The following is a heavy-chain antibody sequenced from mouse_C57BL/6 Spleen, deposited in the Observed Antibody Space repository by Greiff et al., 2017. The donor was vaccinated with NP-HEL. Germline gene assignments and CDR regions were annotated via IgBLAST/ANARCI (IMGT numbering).Heavy chain of an antibody. Sequence: QVQLQQPGAELVKPGASVKMSCKASGYTFTSYWITWVKQRPGQGLEWIGDIYPGSGSTNYNEKFKSKATLTVDTSSSTAYMQLSSLTSEDSAVYYCARGPSFGTKDAMDYWGQGTSVTVSS. V-gene: IGHV1-55*01. CDR2: IYPGSGST. J-gene: IGHJ4*01. CDR3: ARGPSFGTKDAMDY. D-gene: IGHD1-2*01. CDR1: GYTFTSYW.